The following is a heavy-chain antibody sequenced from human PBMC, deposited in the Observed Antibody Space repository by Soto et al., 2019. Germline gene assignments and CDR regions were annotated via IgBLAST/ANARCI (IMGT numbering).Heavy chain of an antibody. CDR3: ATQPPYALLDH. V-gene: IGHV4-39*01. J-gene: IGHJ4*02. D-gene: IGHD3-16*01. CDR2: IYYSENT. Sequence: SETQSLTRTVAGGSSSSSSNHWGWIRQPPGKGLEWIGNIYYSENTYYNPSLKSPVTISVDTSKNQIALRMAAVTAAYSSVYSYATQPPYALLDHWGQGTLVTVSS. CDR1: GGSSSSSSNH.